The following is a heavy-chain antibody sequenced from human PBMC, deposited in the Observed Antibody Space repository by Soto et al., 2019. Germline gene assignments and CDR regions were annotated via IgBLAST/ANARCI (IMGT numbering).Heavy chain of an antibody. CDR2: IIPIFGTA. D-gene: IGHD6-19*01. CDR3: ARFRSPAVAGPWYRLGYYYYGMDV. CDR1: GGTFSSYA. J-gene: IGHJ6*02. Sequence: GASVKVSCKASGGTFSSYAIRWVRQAPGHGLAWMGGIIPIFGTANYAQKFPGRVTITADESTSTAYMELSSLRSEDTAVYYCARFRSPAVAGPWYRLGYYYYGMDVWGQGTAVTVSS. V-gene: IGHV1-69*13.